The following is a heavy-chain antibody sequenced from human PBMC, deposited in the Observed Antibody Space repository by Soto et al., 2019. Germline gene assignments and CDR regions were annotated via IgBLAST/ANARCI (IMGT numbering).Heavy chain of an antibody. CDR1: GYSFTSYW. CDR3: ARQLDCSSTSCLGYCSGGSCYHSDY. V-gene: IGHV5-10-1*01. J-gene: IGHJ4*02. D-gene: IGHD2-15*01. Sequence: PGESLKISCKGSGYSFTSYWISWVRQMPGKGLEWMGRIDPSDSYTNYSPSFQGHVTISADKSISTAYLQWSSLKASDTAMYYCARQLDCSSTSCLGYCSGGSCYHSDYWGQGTLVTVSS. CDR2: IDPSDSYT.